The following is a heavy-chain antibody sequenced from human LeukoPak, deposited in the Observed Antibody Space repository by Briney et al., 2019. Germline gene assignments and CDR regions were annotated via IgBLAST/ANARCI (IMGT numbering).Heavy chain of an antibody. CDR1: GYTFTGYY. J-gene: IGHJ4*02. Sequence: GASVKVSCKASGYTFTGYYMHWVRQAPGQGLEWMGWINPNSGGTNYAQKFQGRVTMTRDTSISTAYMELSRLRSDDTAVYYCARERVTTVTTSHFDYWGQGTLVTVSS. CDR3: ARERVTTVTTSHFDY. D-gene: IGHD4-17*01. CDR2: INPNSGGT. V-gene: IGHV1-2*02.